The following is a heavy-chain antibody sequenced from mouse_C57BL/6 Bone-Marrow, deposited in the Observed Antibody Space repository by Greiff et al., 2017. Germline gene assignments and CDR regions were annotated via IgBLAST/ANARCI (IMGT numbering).Heavy chain of an antibody. CDR2: IDPSDSYT. J-gene: IGHJ4*01. D-gene: IGHD1-1*01. Sequence: QVQLQQPGAELVMPGASVKLSCKASGYTFTGYWMHWVKQRPGQGLEWIGEIDPSDSYTNYNQKFKGKSTLTVDKSSSTAYMQLSSLTSEDSAVYYCASLGSSPRAMDDWGQGTSVTVSS. V-gene: IGHV1-69*01. CDR3: ASLGSSPRAMDD. CDR1: GYTFTGYW.